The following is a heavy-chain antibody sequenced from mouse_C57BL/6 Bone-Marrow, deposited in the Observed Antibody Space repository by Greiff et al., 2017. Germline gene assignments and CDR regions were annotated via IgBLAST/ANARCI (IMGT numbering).Heavy chain of an antibody. CDR1: GYTFTSYW. Sequence: QVQLQQPGAELVMPGASVKLSCKASGYTFTSYWMHWVKQRPGQGLEWIGEIDPSDSYTNYNQKFKGKSTLTVDKSSSTAYMQLSSLTSEDSAVYCCAREDSYYAMGYWGQGTAVTVSS. J-gene: IGHJ4*01. CDR3: AREDSYYAMGY. CDR2: IDPSDSYT. V-gene: IGHV1-69*01.